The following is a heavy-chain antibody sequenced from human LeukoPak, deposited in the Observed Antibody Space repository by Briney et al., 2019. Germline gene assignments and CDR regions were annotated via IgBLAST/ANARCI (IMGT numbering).Heavy chain of an antibody. CDR2: IYYSGST. CDR3: ARGDFCSKSNCYLRPMDV. J-gene: IGHJ6*03. V-gene: IGHV4-59*01. D-gene: IGHD3-3*01. Sequence: SETLSLTCTVSGGSISDYYWNWIRQPPGKGLEWIGYIYYSGSTTYNPSLKSRVTTSVDTAKNQFSLTVRSVTAADTAVYYCARGDFCSKSNCYLRPMDVWGKGTTVTVSS. CDR1: GGSISDYY.